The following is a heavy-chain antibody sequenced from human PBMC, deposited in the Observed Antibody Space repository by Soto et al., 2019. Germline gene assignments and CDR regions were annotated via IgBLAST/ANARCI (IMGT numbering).Heavy chain of an antibody. CDR1: CGSLSVTNVF. J-gene: IGHJ4*02. Sequence: SESLSLTCTASCGSLSVTNVFWGWVRQPPGKGMEWIGNIDYSGTAYVSQALATRFTFHVETSNNQFYLTLYYVTAAHTAVYYCASRTGRHLDYWGQVILVTVSS. V-gene: IGHV4-39*01. CDR3: ASRTGRHLDY. CDR2: IDYSGTA.